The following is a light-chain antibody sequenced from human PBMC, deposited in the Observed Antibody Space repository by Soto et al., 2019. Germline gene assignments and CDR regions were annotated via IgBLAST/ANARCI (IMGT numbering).Light chain of an antibody. CDR3: QHYGNWPPRYT. CDR2: GAS. Sequence: EIVMTQSPATLSVSPGEGATLSCRASQNIRSNLAWYQQKCGQAPRLLIYGASIRATGIPARFSGSGSGTEFTLTISSLQSEDFAVYYCQHYGNWPPRYTVGQGTKLEIK. J-gene: IGKJ2*01. CDR1: QNIRSN. V-gene: IGKV3-15*01.